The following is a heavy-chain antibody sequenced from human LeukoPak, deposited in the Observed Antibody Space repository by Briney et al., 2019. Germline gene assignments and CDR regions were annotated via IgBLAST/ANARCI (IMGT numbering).Heavy chain of an antibody. CDR3: AKDSRVVVVPATIEY. Sequence: GGSLRLSCAASGFTFSSYWMHWVRQAPGKGLVWVSRINSDGSSTSYADSVKGRFTISRDNSKNTLYLQMNSLRAEDTALYYCAKDSRVVVVPATIEYWGQGTLVTVSS. D-gene: IGHD2-2*02. CDR2: INSDGSST. J-gene: IGHJ4*02. V-gene: IGHV3-74*01. CDR1: GFTFSSYW.